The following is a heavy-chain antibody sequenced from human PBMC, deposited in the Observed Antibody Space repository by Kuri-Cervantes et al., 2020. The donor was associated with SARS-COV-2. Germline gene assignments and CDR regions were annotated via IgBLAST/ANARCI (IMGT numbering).Heavy chain of an antibody. Sequence: LKISCAASGFTFSSYAMSWVRQAPGRGLEWASAISGSGGSTYYADSVKGRFTISGDNSKNTLYLQMNSLRAEDTAVYYCATGWSLAIWGQGTLVTVSS. CDR1: GFTFSSYA. CDR2: ISGSGGST. J-gene: IGHJ4*02. V-gene: IGHV3-23*01. D-gene: IGHD2-8*01. CDR3: ATGWSLAI.